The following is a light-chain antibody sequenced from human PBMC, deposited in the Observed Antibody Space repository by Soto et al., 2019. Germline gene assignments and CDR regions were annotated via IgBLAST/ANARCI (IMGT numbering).Light chain of an antibody. Sequence: EMVLTQSPGTLSFSPGERATLSCRASQSVSSSYLAWYHQKPGQAPTLLIYGASGRATCVPDRFIGSGAGTNVSLTIIRLEPEDFAAYYCQQYGSSPPFTFGPGTKVDIK. V-gene: IGKV3-20*01. CDR3: QQYGSSPPFT. J-gene: IGKJ3*01. CDR2: GAS. CDR1: QSVSSSY.